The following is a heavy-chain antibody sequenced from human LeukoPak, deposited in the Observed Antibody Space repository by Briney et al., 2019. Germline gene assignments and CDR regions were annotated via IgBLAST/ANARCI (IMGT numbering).Heavy chain of an antibody. J-gene: IGHJ4*02. V-gene: IGHV3-21*01. CDR3: ARDQSFSLEWSRWTFDY. CDR2: ISSSSSYI. D-gene: IGHD3-3*01. Sequence: GGSLRLSCAASGFTFSSYSMNWVRQAPGKGLEWVSSISSSSSYIYYADSVKGRFTISRDNAKNSLYLQMNSLRAEDTAVYYCARDQSFSLEWSRWTFDYWGQGTLVTVSS. CDR1: GFTFSSYS.